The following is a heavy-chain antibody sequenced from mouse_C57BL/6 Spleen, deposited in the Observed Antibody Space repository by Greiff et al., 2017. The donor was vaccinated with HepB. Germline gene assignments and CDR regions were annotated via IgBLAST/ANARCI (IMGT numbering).Heavy chain of an antibody. D-gene: IGHD3-1*01. CDR3: ARDRGGNYFDY. CDR1: GFTFSSYA. CDR2: ISDGGSYT. Sequence: EVKLVESGGGLVKPGGSLKLSCAASGFTFSSYAMSWVRQTPEKRLEWVATISDGGSYTYYPDNVKGRFTISRDNAKNNLYLQMSHLKSEDTAMYYCARDRGGNYFDYWAQGTTLTVSS. V-gene: IGHV5-4*01. J-gene: IGHJ2*01.